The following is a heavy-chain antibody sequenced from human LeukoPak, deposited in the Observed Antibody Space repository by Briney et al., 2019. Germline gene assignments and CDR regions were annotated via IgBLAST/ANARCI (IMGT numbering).Heavy chain of an antibody. CDR1: GYSISSGYY. CDR2: IYHSGST. V-gene: IGHV4-38-2*02. CDR3: AREVFRQTPIDY. Sequence: SETLSLTCAVSGYSISSGYYWGWIRQPPGKGLEWIGSIYHSGSTYYSPSLKSRVTISVDTSKNQFSLKLSSVTAADTAVYYCAREVFRQTPIDYWGQGTLVTVSS. J-gene: IGHJ4*02.